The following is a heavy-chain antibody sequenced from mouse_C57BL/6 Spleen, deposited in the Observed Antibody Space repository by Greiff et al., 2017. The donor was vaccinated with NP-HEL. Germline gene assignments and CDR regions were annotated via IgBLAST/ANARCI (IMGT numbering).Heavy chain of an antibody. CDR2: IYPGSGNT. CDR1: GYTFTDYY. CDR3: ARSTGYYYAMDY. V-gene: IGHV1-76*01. Sequence: QVQLKESGAELVRPGASVKLSCKASGYTFTDYYINWVKQRPGQGLEWIARIYPGSGNTYYNEKFKGKATLTAEKSSSTAYMQLSSLTSEDSAVYFSARSTGYYYAMDYWGQGTSVTVSS. J-gene: IGHJ4*01. D-gene: IGHD2-1*01.